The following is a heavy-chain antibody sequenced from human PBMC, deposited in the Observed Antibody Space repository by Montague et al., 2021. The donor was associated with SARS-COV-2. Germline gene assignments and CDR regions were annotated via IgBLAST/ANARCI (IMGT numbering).Heavy chain of an antibody. Sequence: SETLSLTCTVFGGSISSSSYYWGWIRQPPGKGLEWIGSIYYSGSTYYNPSLKSRVTISVDTSKNQFSLKLSSVTAADTAVYYCATYYDILTGYYIDAFDIWAKGQWSPSLQ. CDR2: IYYSGST. CDR1: GGSISSSSYY. V-gene: IGHV4-39*01. CDR3: ATYYDILTGYYIDAFDI. J-gene: IGHJ3*02. D-gene: IGHD3-9*01.